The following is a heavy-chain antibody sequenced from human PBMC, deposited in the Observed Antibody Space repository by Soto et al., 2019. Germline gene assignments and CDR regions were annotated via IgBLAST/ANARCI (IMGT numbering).Heavy chain of an antibody. CDR2: ISSSSSTI. CDR1: GFTFSSYS. V-gene: IGHV3-48*01. CDR3: ASATSIPDAAFDI. J-gene: IGHJ3*02. Sequence: GGSLRLSCAASGFTFSSYSMNWVRQAPGKGLEWVSYISSSSSTIYYADSVKGRFTISRDNAKNSLYLQMNSLRAEDTAVYYCASATSIPDAAFDIWGQGTMVTVSS.